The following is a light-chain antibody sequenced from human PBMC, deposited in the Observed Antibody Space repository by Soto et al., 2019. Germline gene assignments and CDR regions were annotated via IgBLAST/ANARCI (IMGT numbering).Light chain of an antibody. CDR2: LGS. CDR1: QSLLHSNGYNY. Sequence: DLVMTQSPLSLPVTPGEPASISCRSSQSLLHSNGYNYLDWYLQKPGQSPHLLIYLGSYRASGVPDRFSGSGSGTDFTLKISRVEAEDVGVYYCMQALQTPRTFGQGTKVEIK. J-gene: IGKJ1*01. CDR3: MQALQTPRT. V-gene: IGKV2-28*01.